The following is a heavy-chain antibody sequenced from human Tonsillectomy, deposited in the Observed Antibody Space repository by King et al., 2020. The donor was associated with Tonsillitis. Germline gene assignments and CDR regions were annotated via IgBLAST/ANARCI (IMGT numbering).Heavy chain of an antibody. J-gene: IGHJ4*02. CDR2: INPNSGGT. D-gene: IGHD3-16*01. V-gene: IGHV1-2*04. CDR3: TRDLAGR. CDR1: GHTLTGYY. Sequence: VQLVESGAEVKKPGASVRVSCTASGHTLTGYYIHWLRQAPGQGLEWMGWINPNSGGTNYAQKVQGWVTMTRDTSISTTYLDLTRLTSDDTAVYYCTRDLAGRWGQGTLVTVSS.